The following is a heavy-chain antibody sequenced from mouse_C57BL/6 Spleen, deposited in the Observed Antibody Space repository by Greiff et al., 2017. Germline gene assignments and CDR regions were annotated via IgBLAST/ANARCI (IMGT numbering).Heavy chain of an antibody. Sequence: VQLQQPGAELVKPGASVKLSCKASGYTFTSYWMHWVKQRPGRGLDWIGRFDPNSGGTKYNEKFKSKATLTVDKPSSTAYVQLSSLTSEDAAVYYGASTVVAEYWFAYWGQGTLVTVSA. CDR1: GYTFTSYW. CDR3: ASTVVAEYWFAY. V-gene: IGHV1-72*01. J-gene: IGHJ3*01. D-gene: IGHD1-1*01. CDR2: FDPNSGGT.